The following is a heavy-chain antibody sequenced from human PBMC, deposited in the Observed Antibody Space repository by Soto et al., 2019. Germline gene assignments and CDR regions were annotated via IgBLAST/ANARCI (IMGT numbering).Heavy chain of an antibody. Sequence: QVQLQQWGAGLLKPSETLSLTCAFYGGSFSGYDWSWIRQPPGKGLEWIGEVQHSVSTNYNPSLKSRVTQSVDTSKNQFSLKLSSVTAADTAVYYCARERMGPYGWGRSNSYNWFDPWGQGTLVPVSS. J-gene: IGHJ5*02. CDR2: VQHSVST. V-gene: IGHV4-34*01. CDR3: ARERMGPYGWGRSNSYNWFDP. D-gene: IGHD3-16*01. CDR1: GGSFSGYD.